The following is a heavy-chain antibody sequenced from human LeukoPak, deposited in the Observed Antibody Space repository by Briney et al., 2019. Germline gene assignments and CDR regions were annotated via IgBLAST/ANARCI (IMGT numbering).Heavy chain of an antibody. CDR2: IYYSGST. CDR3: ARDDRVRSSGWYYFDY. D-gene: IGHD6-19*01. V-gene: IGHV4-59*01. CDR1: GGSISSYY. J-gene: IGHJ4*02. Sequence: SETLSLTCTVSGGSISSYYWSWIRQPPGKGLEWIGYIYYSGSTNYNPSLKSRVTISVDTSKNQSSLKLSSVTAADTAVYYCARDDRVRSSGWYYFDYWGQGTLVSVSS.